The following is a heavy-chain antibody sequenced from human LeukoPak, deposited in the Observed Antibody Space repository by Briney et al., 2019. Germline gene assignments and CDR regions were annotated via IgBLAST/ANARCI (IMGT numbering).Heavy chain of an antibody. Sequence: PGGSLRLSCAASGFTVSSNYMSWVRQAPGKGLDWVSGLSGTGGSTYYADSVKGRFTISRDNSKNTLFLQMSSLRAEDTAVYYCAKEARYATSWVDYWGQGTLVTVSS. CDR1: GFTVSSNY. CDR2: LSGTGGST. CDR3: AKEARYATSWVDY. D-gene: IGHD2-2*01. J-gene: IGHJ4*02. V-gene: IGHV3-23*01.